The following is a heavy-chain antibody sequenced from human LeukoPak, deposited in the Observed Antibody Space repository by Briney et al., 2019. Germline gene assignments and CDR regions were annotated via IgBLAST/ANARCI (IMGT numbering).Heavy chain of an antibody. CDR1: GFTFSSYW. Sequence: GGSLRLSCAASGFTFSSYWMHWVRQAPGKGLVWVSRINTDGSSTTYADSVKGRFTISRDNAKNTLYLQMNSLRAEDTAVYYCANYRGGAFDIWGQGTMVTVSS. CDR3: ANYRGGAFDI. J-gene: IGHJ3*02. V-gene: IGHV3-74*01. CDR2: INTDGSST. D-gene: IGHD3-10*01.